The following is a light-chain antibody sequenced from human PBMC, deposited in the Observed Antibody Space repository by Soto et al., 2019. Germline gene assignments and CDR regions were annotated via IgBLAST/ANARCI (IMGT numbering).Light chain of an antibody. J-gene: IGKJ1*01. Sequence: EIVLTQSPGTVSLSRVQRATLSCMASQSVSSSYLAWYQQKLGQAPRLLIYGASSRATGIPDRFSGSGSGTDFTLTISRLEPEDFAVYYCQQYGSSPRTFGQGTKVDIK. V-gene: IGKV3-20*01. CDR2: GAS. CDR1: QSVSSSY. CDR3: QQYGSSPRT.